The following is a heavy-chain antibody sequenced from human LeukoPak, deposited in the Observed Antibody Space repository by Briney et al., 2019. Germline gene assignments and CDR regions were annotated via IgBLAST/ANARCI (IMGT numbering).Heavy chain of an antibody. CDR2: ISAYNGNT. D-gene: IGHD3-3*02. CDR3: ARGKLGYYYYHMDA. CDR1: GYTFTSYG. V-gene: IGHV1-18*01. Sequence: ASVKVSCKASGYTFTSYGISWVRQAPGQGLEWMGWISAYNGNTNYAQKLQGRVTITTDESTSTAFMDLSSLRSEDTAVYYCARGKLGYYYYHMDAWGKGTTVTVSS. J-gene: IGHJ6*03.